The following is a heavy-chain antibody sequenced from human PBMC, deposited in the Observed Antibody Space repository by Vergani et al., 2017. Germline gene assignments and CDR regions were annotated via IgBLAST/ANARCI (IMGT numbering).Heavy chain of an antibody. D-gene: IGHD3-10*01. CDR3: GRVADFYGLGSRLLDL. CDR1: GASVNSYY. Sequence: QVKLQESGPGLVKPSETLSLTCTVSGASVNSYYWSWIRQPPGKGLEWMGYVSFRGDTLYDPSVKGRMTISLNTSSNQFSLKLNSVTAADTAVYYCGRVADFYGLGSRLLDLWGQGTLVTVSS. J-gene: IGHJ5*02. V-gene: IGHV4-59*02. CDR2: VSFRGDT.